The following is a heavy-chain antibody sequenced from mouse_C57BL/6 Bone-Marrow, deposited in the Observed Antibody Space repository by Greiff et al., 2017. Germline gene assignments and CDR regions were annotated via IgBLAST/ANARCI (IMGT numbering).Heavy chain of an antibody. V-gene: IGHV1-26*01. Sequence: EVQLQQSGPELVKPGASVKISCKASGYTFTDYYMNWVKQSHGKSLEWIGDINPNNGGTSYNQKFKGKATLTVDKSSSTAYMELRSLTSEDSAVYYCAPIYYDYDRRYFDVWGTGTTVTVSS. CDR3: APIYYDYDRRYFDV. D-gene: IGHD2-4*01. CDR1: GYTFTDYY. J-gene: IGHJ1*03. CDR2: INPNNGGT.